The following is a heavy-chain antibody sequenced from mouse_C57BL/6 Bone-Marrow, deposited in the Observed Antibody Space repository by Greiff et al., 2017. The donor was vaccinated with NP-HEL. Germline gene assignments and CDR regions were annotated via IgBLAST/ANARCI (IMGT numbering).Heavy chain of an antibody. V-gene: IGHV1-26*01. CDR2: INPNNGGT. J-gene: IGHJ2*01. Sequence: VQLQQSGPELVKPGASVKISCKASGYTFTDYYMNWVKQSHGKSLEWIGDINPNNGGTSYNQKFKGKATLTVDKSSSTAYMELRSLTSEDSAVYYCARSMVTTGDFDYWGQGTTLTVSS. D-gene: IGHD2-2*01. CDR1: GYTFTDYY. CDR3: ARSMVTTGDFDY.